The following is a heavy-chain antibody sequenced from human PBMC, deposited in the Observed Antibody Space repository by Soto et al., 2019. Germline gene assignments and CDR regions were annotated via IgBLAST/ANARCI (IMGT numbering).Heavy chain of an antibody. D-gene: IGHD6-19*01. J-gene: IGHJ6*02. CDR1: GYSFTRHY. CDR2: INPNSGGT. Sequence: ASVKVSCKAIGYSFTRHYMHWVRQAPGQGLEWMGWINPNSGGTNYAQKFQGWVTMTRDTSISTAYMELSRLRSDDTAVYYCARQAVAGTPYYYGMDVWGQGTTVTVSS. CDR3: ARQAVAGTPYYYGMDV. V-gene: IGHV1-2*04.